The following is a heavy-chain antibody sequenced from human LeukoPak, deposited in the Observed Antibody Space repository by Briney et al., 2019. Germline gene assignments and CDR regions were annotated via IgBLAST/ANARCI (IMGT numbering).Heavy chain of an antibody. CDR1: GGTFSSYA. CDR3: ATHLGIAAAGTFDY. CDR2: IIPILGIA. D-gene: IGHD6-13*01. J-gene: IGHJ4*02. V-gene: IGHV1-69*04. Sequence: SVKVSCKASGGTFSSYAISRVRQAPGQGLEWMGRIIPILGIANYAQKFQGRVTITADKSTSTAYMELSSLRSEDTAVYYCATHLGIAAAGTFDYWGQGTLVTVSS.